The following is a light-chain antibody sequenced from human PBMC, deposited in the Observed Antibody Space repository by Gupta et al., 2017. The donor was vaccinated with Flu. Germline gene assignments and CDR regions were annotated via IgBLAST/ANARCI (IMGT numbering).Light chain of an antibody. V-gene: IGKV3-20*01. J-gene: IGKJ4*01. CDR3: QQEGSSQLT. CDR1: QSVSNKY. Sequence: IVLTQSPGTLSLSPGERATLSCRASQSVSNKYVAWYQQKPGQSPRLLIYGAYTRATGPPHRFSGDGSGTDFTLALISLDAEHFAVYYCQQEGSSQLTFGGGTRVDIK. CDR2: GAY.